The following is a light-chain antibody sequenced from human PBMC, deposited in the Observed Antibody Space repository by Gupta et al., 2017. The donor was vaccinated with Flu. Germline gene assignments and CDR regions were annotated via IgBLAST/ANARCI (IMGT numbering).Light chain of an antibody. CDR1: SSNIGAPYD. Sequence: QAVLTQPPSMSGTPGQRDSISCTGTSSNIGAPYDVYWYQQLPKTAPKLLFYGNTNRPSGVPDRFSGSRSGTSASLAITGLQAEDEADYYCQSYDSSLGGWVFGGGTKLTVL. J-gene: IGLJ3*02. V-gene: IGLV1-40*01. CDR2: GNT. CDR3: QSYDSSLGGWV.